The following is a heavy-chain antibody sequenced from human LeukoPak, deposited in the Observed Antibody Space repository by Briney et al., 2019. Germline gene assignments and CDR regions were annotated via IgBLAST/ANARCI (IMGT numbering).Heavy chain of an antibody. Sequence: TSETLSLTCTVSGGSISSYYWSWIRQPPGKGLEWIGYIYYSGSTNYNPSLKSRVTISVDTSKNQFSLKLSAVTAADTAVYYCARGLYDSGGYYVLEPNWFDPWGQGTLVTVSS. D-gene: IGHD3-22*01. CDR3: ARGLYDSGGYYVLEPNWFDP. J-gene: IGHJ5*02. V-gene: IGHV4-59*01. CDR1: GGSISSYY. CDR2: IYYSGST.